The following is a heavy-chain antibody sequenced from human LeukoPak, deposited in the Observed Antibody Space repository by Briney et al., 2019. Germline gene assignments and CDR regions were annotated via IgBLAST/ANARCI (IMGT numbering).Heavy chain of an antibody. CDR1: GGSISSYY. CDR3: ARVAPLWFGEFPLDY. J-gene: IGHJ4*02. V-gene: IGHV4-4*07. Sequence: SETLSLTCTVSGGSISSYYWSWIRQPAGKGLEWIGRIYTSGSTNYNPSLKSRVTMSVDTSKNQFSLKLSSVTAADTAVYYCARVAPLWFGEFPLDYWGQGTLVTVSS. CDR2: IYTSGST. D-gene: IGHD3-10*01.